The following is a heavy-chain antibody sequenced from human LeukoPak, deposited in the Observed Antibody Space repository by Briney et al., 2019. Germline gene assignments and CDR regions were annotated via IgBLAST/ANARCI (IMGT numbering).Heavy chain of an antibody. CDR1: GGSISSYY. V-gene: IGHV4-4*07. Sequence: SETLSPTCTVSGGSISSYYWSWIRQPAGKGLEWIGRINTSGSSNYNPSLRSRVTISVDTSKNQFSLKLSSVTAADTAVYYCARDSQWLFSYWGQGTLVTVSS. CDR2: INTSGSS. D-gene: IGHD3-22*01. J-gene: IGHJ4*02. CDR3: ARDSQWLFSY.